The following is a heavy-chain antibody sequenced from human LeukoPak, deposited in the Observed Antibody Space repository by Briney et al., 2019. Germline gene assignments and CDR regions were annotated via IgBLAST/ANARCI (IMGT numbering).Heavy chain of an antibody. V-gene: IGHV4-59*12. CDR1: GVSISNNY. Sequence: SETLSLTCTVSGVSISNNYWSWIRQPPGKGLEWIGYIHYSGTTYNNPSLESRVTISGDTSKNQFSLKLNSVTAADTAVYYCARTAGWSYGFDYWGQGTLVTVSS. CDR3: ARTAGWSYGFDY. CDR2: IHYSGTT. J-gene: IGHJ4*02. D-gene: IGHD5-18*01.